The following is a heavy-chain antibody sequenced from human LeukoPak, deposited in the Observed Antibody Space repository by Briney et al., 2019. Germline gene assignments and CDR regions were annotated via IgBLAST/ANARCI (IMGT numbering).Heavy chain of an antibody. V-gene: IGHV3-30-3*01. CDR3: AREGTARDAFDI. CDR2: ISSDGSDK. J-gene: IGHJ3*02. Sequence: GRSLRLSCAASGFTFSYYAMHWVRQTPGKGLEWVAFISSDGSDKYYADSMKGRFTISRDNSKNTLYLQMTSLRGEDTAMYYCAREGTARDAFDIWGQGTMVTVSS. D-gene: IGHD2-21*02. CDR1: GFTFSYYA.